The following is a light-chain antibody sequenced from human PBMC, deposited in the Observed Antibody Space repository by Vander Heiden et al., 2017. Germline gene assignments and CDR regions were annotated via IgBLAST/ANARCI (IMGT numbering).Light chain of an antibody. J-gene: IGLJ2*01. CDR1: NSNIGRNY. CDR3: EVWDSRLSAGV. CDR2: DSD. Sequence: QSVFTQPPSVSAAPGQKVTISCSGSNSNIGRNYVSWYQHLPGTAPKLLIYDSDKRPSGIPDRFSGSRSGTSATLGITGLQSGDEGDYYCEVWDSRLSAGVFGGGTKLTVL. V-gene: IGLV1-51*01.